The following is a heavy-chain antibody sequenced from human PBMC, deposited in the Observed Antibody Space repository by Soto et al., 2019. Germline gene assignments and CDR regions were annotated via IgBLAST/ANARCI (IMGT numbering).Heavy chain of an antibody. CDR1: GGTFSSYA. V-gene: IGHV1-69*12. CDR3: ARDLSPNYYDSSGYYYWFDP. J-gene: IGHJ5*02. CDR2: IIPIFGTA. Sequence: QVQLVQSGAEVKKPGSSVKVSCKASGGTFSSYAISWVRQAPGQGLEWMGGIIPIFGTANYAQKFQGRVTFTADEATITAYMELSSLRSEDTAVYYCARDLSPNYYDSSGYYYWFDPWGQGTLVTVSS. D-gene: IGHD3-22*01.